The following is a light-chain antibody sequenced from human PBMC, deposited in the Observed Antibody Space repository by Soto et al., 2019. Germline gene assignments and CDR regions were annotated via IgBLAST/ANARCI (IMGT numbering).Light chain of an antibody. CDR1: QSISSY. V-gene: IGKV1-39*01. Sequence: DIQMTQSPSSLSASVGDRVTITCRASQSISSYLNWDQQKPGKAPKLLIYAASSLQSGVPSRFSGSGSGTDFTLTISRLQPEDFANYYCQQSYSTPQYTFGQGTKLEIK. CDR3: QQSYSTPQYT. J-gene: IGKJ2*01. CDR2: AAS.